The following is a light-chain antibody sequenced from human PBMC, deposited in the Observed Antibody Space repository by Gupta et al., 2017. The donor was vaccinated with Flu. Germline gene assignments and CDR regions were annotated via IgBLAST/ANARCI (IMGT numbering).Light chain of an antibody. CDR3: QQRSNWPLLT. V-gene: IGKV3-11*01. Sequence: ATLSLSPGGRATLSCRASQSVSSYLAWYQQKPGQAPRLLIYDVSVRATGVPARFFGSGSRTDFTLTISSLAPEDFAVYYCQQRSNWPLLTFGGGTKVEI. CDR2: DVS. CDR1: QSVSSY. J-gene: IGKJ4*01.